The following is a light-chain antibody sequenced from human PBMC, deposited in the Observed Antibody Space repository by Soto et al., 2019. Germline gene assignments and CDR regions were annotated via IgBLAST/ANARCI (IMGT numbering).Light chain of an antibody. CDR3: SSYAGXSNV. V-gene: IGLV2-8*01. CDR1: SSDVGGCNY. CDR2: EVN. Sequence: QSLLTQPPSASGSPVQSVAISCTGTSSDVGGCNYFSWYQQHPGKAPKLMIYEVNKRPSGVPDRFSGSKSGNTASLTVSGLQAEDEADYYRSSYAGXSNVFGKGTKVXV. J-gene: IGLJ1*01.